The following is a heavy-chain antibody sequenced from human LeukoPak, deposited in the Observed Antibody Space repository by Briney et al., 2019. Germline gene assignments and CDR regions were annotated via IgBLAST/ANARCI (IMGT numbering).Heavy chain of an antibody. D-gene: IGHD2-15*01. J-gene: IGHJ6*03. CDR3: ASFYCSGGSCYQYYYYYYMDV. V-gene: IGHV4-34*01. CDR1: GGSFSVYY. CDR2: INHSGST. Sequence: SETLSLTCAVYGGSFSVYYWSWIRQPPGKWLEWIGEINHSGSTYSNPSLRSRVTISVDTSKNQFSLKLSSVTAADTAVYYCASFYCSGGSCYQYYYYYYMDVWGKGTTVTISS.